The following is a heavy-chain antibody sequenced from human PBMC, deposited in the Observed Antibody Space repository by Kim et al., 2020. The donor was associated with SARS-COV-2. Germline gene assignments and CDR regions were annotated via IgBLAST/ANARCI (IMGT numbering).Heavy chain of an antibody. D-gene: IGHD6-13*01. J-gene: IGHJ4*02. CDR1: GYTFTFSG. V-gene: IGHV1-18*04. CDR3: VKDSGAA. CDR2: INTYNGNT. Sequence: ASVKVSCKASGYTFTFSGITWVRQAPGQGLEWMGWINTYNGNTYYAQNLQGRVNMTADTSTSTAYMELTSLRSDDTAMYYCVKDSGAAWSQGTLVTVSS.